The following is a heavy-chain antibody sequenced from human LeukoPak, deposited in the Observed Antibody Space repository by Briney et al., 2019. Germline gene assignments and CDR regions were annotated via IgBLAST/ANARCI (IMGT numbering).Heavy chain of an antibody. CDR3: ARDLGISGWYAPPLGYFDY. CDR2: INTKSGAT. Sequence: ASVKVSCKASGYTLTGYCMHWVRQAPGQGLEWLGWINTKSGATNYAQNFQGRVTMTRDTSMSTTYMELKSLRSDATAVYYCARDLGISGWYAPPLGYFDYWGQGTLLTVSS. J-gene: IGHJ4*02. V-gene: IGHV1-2*02. CDR1: GYTLTGYC. D-gene: IGHD6-19*01.